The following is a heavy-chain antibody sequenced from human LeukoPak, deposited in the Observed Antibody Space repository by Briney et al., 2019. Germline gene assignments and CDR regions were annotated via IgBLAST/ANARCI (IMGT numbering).Heavy chain of an antibody. CDR2: INSDGGSI. D-gene: IGHD2-15*01. V-gene: IGHV3-74*01. Sequence: GGSLRLSCAASGFTFSDYWMQWVRQVPGKGPVWVSRINSDGGSISYADSVKGRFTISRDNSKNTLFLQMNSLRADDTAVYYCAKGRVVPAALLDYWGQGTLVTVSS. J-gene: IGHJ4*02. CDR1: GFTFSDYW. CDR3: AKGRVVPAALLDY.